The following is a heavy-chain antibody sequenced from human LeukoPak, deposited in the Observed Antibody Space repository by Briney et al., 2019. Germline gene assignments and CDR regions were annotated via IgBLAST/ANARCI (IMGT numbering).Heavy chain of an antibody. J-gene: IGHJ4*02. CDR3: ARHGLIAIPPSFDY. V-gene: IGHV4-34*01. D-gene: IGHD2-21*01. CDR1: GGSFSGYY. CDR2: INHSGST. Sequence: SETLSLTCAVYGGSFSGYYWSWIRQPPGKGLEWIREINHSGSTNYNPSLKSRVTISVDTSKNQFSLKLSSVTAADTAVYYCARHGLIAIPPSFDYWGQGTLVTVSS.